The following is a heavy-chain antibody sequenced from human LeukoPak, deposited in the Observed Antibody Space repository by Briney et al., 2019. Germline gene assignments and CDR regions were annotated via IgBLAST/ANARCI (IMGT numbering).Heavy chain of an antibody. D-gene: IGHD2-15*01. CDR3: AKSMVGYYYYGMDV. J-gene: IGHJ6*02. Sequence: LSLTCTVSGGSISSYYWSWVRQAPGKGLEWVAVIWFDGTNKWYVDSVKGRFSISRDNSKNTLYLQMNSLRAEDTAVYYCAKSMVGYYYYGMDVWGQGTTVTVSS. CDR1: GGSISSYY. CDR2: IWFDGTNK. V-gene: IGHV3-33*08.